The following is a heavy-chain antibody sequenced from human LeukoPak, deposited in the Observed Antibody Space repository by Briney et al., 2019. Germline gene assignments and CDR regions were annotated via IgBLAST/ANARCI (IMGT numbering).Heavy chain of an antibody. CDR3: ARGDYCSSTSCYLDY. Sequence: ASVTVSFKASGGTFSSYAISWVRQAPGQGLEWMGGIIPIFGTANYAQKFQRRVTITADESTSTAYMELSSLRSEDTAVYYCARGDYCSSTSCYLDYWGQGTLVTVSS. D-gene: IGHD2-2*01. CDR1: GGTFSSYA. J-gene: IGHJ4*02. V-gene: IGHV1-69*13. CDR2: IIPIFGTA.